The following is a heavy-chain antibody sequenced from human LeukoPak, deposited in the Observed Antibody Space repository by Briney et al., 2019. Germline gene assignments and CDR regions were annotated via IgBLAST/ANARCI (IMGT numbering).Heavy chain of an antibody. V-gene: IGHV4-34*01. CDR2: INHSGST. Sequence: SETLSLTCAVYGGSFSGYYWSWIRQPPGKGLEWIGEINHSGSTNYNPSLKSRVTISVDTSKNQLSLKLSSVTAADTAVYYCARARITIFGVAKPNAFDIWGQGTMVTVSS. CDR1: GGSFSGYY. J-gene: IGHJ3*02. D-gene: IGHD3-3*01. CDR3: ARARITIFGVAKPNAFDI.